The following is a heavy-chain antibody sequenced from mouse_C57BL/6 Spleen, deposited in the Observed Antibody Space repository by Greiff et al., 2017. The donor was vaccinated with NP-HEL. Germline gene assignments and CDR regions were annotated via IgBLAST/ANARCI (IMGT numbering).Heavy chain of an antibody. V-gene: IGHV1-15*01. CDR1: GYTFTDYE. J-gene: IGHJ4*01. CDR2: IDPETGGT. Sequence: QVQLKESGAELVRPGASVTLSCKASGYTFTDYEMHWVKQTPVHGLEWIGAIDPETGGTAYNQKFKGKAILTADKSSSTAYMELRSLTSEDSAVYYCTSQRAMDYWGQGTSVTVSS. CDR3: TSQRAMDY.